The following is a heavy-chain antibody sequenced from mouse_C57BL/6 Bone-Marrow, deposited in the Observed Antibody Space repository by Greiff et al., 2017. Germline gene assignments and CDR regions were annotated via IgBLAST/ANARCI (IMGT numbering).Heavy chain of an antibody. CDR2: IHPNSGST. J-gene: IGHJ3*01. CDR1: GYTFTSYW. V-gene: IGHV1-64*01. CDR3: AREAYGRGFAY. D-gene: IGHD1-1*01. Sequence: QVQLQQPGAELVKPGASVKLSCKASGYTFTSYWMHWVKQRPGQGLEWIGMIHPNSGSTNYNEKFKSKATLTVDKSSSTASMQLSSLTSEDSAVYNCAREAYGRGFAYWGQGTLVTVSA.